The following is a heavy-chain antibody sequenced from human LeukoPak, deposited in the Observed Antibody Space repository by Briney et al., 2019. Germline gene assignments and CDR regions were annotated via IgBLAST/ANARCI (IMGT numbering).Heavy chain of an antibody. CDR1: GDSISSSSYY. D-gene: IGHD3-22*01. V-gene: IGHV4-39*01. Sequence: SETLSLTCTVSGDSISSSSYYWGWIRQPPGKGLEWIVSIYYSGNTYYNPSLKSRVTISVDTSKNQFSLKLSSVTAADTAVYYCARLPAYYYDSGGYSRFFDYWGQGTLVTVSS. CDR2: IYYSGNT. J-gene: IGHJ4*02. CDR3: ARLPAYYYDSGGYSRFFDY.